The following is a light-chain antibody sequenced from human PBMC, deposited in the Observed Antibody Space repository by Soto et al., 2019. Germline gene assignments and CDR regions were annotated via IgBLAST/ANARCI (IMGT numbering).Light chain of an antibody. CDR1: QSVSSN. J-gene: IGKJ1*01. CDR2: GAS. Sequence: EIVMTQSPATLSVSPGERATLSCRASQSVSSNLAWYQQKPGQAPRLLIYGASTRATGIPARFSGSGSGTEFNLTISSLQSEDFAVYYCQQYNNCPLTFGQGTKVEIK. CDR3: QQYNNCPLT. V-gene: IGKV3-15*01.